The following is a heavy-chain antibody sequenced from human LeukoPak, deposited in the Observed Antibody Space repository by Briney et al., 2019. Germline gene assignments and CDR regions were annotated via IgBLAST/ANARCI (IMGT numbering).Heavy chain of an antibody. D-gene: IGHD3-3*01. CDR2: ISAYNGNT. CDR1: GYTFTSYG. J-gene: IGHJ3*02. V-gene: IGHV1-18*01. Sequence: EASVKVSCKASGYTFTSYGISWVRQAPGQGLEWMGWISAYNGNTNYAQKLQGRVTMTTDTSTSTAYMELRSLRSDDTAVYYCARDRYYDFWSGYPNDAFDIWGQGTMVTVSS. CDR3: ARDRYYDFWSGYPNDAFDI.